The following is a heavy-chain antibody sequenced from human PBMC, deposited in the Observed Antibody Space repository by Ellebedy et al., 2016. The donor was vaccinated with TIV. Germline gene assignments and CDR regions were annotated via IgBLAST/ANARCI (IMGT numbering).Heavy chain of an antibody. V-gene: IGHV5-51*01. CDR3: ATLDSGYFDY. Sequence: GESLKISCKTSGYIFTSNWIGWVRQMPGKGLEWMGIMYPGDSDTRYSPFFKGHVPISADKSTSTAYLQWSTLKASDTAMYYCATLDSGYFDYWGQGTLVTVSS. CDR2: MYPGDSDT. J-gene: IGHJ4*02. D-gene: IGHD5-18*01. CDR1: GYIFTSNW.